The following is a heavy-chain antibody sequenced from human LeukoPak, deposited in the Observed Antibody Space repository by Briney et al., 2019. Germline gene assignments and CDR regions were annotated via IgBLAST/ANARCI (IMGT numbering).Heavy chain of an antibody. CDR1: GYTFTGYY. Sequence: VASVKVSCKASGYTFTGYYMHWVRQAPGQGLEWMGWINPNSGGTNYAQKFQGRVTMTRDTSISTAYMELSRLRSDDTAVYYCAREVAVAGTPFDYWGQGTLVSVSS. J-gene: IGHJ4*02. D-gene: IGHD6-19*01. CDR3: AREVAVAGTPFDY. V-gene: IGHV1-2*02. CDR2: INPNSGGT.